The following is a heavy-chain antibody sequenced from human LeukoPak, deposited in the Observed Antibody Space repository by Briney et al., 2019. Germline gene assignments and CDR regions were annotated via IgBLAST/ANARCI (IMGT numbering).Heavy chain of an antibody. J-gene: IGHJ4*02. Sequence: SETLSLTCTVSGGSMSSYYWTWIRQPPGKGLEWIGEIIDTGSTKYNSSLKSRVTISVDTSKNEFSLNLTSVTAADTAIYYCARGLASGYPPIPFDYWGQGTLVTVSS. CDR3: ARGLASGYPPIPFDY. CDR2: IIDTGST. V-gene: IGHV4-34*12. CDR1: GGSMSSYY. D-gene: IGHD3-3*01.